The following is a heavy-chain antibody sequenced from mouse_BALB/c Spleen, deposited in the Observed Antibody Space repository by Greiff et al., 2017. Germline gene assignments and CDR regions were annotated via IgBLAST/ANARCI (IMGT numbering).Heavy chain of an antibody. CDR1: GYTFSSYW. J-gene: IGHJ3*01. CDR2: ILPGSGST. CDR3: ARAREYGSSWFAY. Sequence: VQLQQSGPELVKPGASVKISCKATGYTFSSYWIEWVKQRPGHGLEWIGEILPGSGSTNYNEKFKGKATFTADTSSNTAYMQLSSLTSEDSAVYYCARAREYGSSWFAYWGQGTLVTVSA. D-gene: IGHD1-1*01. V-gene: IGHV1-9*01.